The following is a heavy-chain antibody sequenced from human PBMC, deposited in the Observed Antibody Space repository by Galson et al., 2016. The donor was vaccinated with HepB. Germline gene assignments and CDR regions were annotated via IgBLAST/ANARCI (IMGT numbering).Heavy chain of an antibody. J-gene: IGHJ4*02. Sequence: SLRLSCAGSGFIFEDFVLHWVRQPPGKALEWVSLISWDGSITFYADSVKGRFTISRDNSKNSLYLQMDSLRPKDAAFYYCAKASGGDYFFQYWGQGSRVTVSS. CDR1: GFIFEDFV. CDR2: ISWDGSIT. V-gene: IGHV3-43D*03. D-gene: IGHD1-26*01. CDR3: AKASGGDYFFQY.